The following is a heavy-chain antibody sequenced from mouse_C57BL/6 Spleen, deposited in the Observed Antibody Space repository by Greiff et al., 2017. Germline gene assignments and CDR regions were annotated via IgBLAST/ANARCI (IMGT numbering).Heavy chain of an antibody. Sequence: EVQGVESGEGLVKPGGSLKLSCAASGFTFSSYAMSWVRQTPEKRLEWVAYISSGGGYIYYADTVKGRFTISRDNARNTLYLQMSSLKSEDTAMYYCTRTSTSRAMDYWGQGTSVTVSS. CDR1: GFTFSSYA. CDR3: TRTSTSRAMDY. CDR2: ISSGGGYI. V-gene: IGHV5-9-1*02. D-gene: IGHD2-1*01. J-gene: IGHJ4*01.